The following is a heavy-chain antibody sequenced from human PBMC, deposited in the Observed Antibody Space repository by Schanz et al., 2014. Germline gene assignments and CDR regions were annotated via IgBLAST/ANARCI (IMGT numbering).Heavy chain of an antibody. CDR1: GFTFSTTG. CDR2: IRYDGINK. CDR3: AKEWSPSF. Sequence: QVQLEESGGGVVQPGGSLRLSCAASGFTFSTTGMHWVRQAPGKGLVWVTYIRYDGINKYYADSVKGRFTVSRDNAKSTLFLQMDSLRPEDTAIYYCAKEWSPSFWGQGTLVTVSS. D-gene: IGHD1-26*01. V-gene: IGHV3-30*02. J-gene: IGHJ4*02.